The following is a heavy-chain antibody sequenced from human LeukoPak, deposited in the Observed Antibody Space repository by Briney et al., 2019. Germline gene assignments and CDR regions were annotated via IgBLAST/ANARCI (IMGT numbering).Heavy chain of an antibody. J-gene: IGHJ5*02. CDR1: GGSISGYY. CDR3: AKTGGVRPYWSDP. D-gene: IGHD3-10*01. Sequence: SETLSLTCTVSGGSISGYYWNWIRQVPGKGLEWIGYIHYTGSTNYSPSLKSRVTILVDTSNNQFSLKLSSVTAADRAVYYCAKTGGVRPYWSDPWGQGTLVTVSS. CDR2: IHYTGST. V-gene: IGHV4-59*01.